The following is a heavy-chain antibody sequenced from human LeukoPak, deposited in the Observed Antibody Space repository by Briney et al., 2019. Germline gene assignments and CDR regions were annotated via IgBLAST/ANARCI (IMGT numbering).Heavy chain of an antibody. J-gene: IGHJ4*02. Sequence: GGSLRLSCAASGFTFSTHGMNWVRLAPGKGLEWVSGINSGGGTCYAEYVKGRFTISRDNSKNTLYLQMNSLRAEDTAVYYCAKLTRNFDTSGLNDYWGQGTLVTVSS. CDR1: GFTFSTHG. CDR3: AKLTRNFDTSGLNDY. CDR2: INSGGGT. V-gene: IGHV3-23*01. D-gene: IGHD3-22*01.